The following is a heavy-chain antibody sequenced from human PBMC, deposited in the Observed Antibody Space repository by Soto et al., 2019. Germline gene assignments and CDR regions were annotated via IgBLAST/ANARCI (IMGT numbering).Heavy chain of an antibody. Sequence: ASVKVSCKAPGDTFTSYYLNWVRQAPGQGLEWMGVINPHGGSTKYAQKFQGRVTMTRDTSRSTVYMERRSLRSDETAIYYCARSSGGNFGIIIEGSNWFDPWGPRTLVHVSS. CDR1: GDTFTSYY. CDR2: INPHGGST. CDR3: ARSSGGNFGIIIEGSNWFDP. J-gene: IGHJ5*02. D-gene: IGHD3-3*01. V-gene: IGHV1-46*01.